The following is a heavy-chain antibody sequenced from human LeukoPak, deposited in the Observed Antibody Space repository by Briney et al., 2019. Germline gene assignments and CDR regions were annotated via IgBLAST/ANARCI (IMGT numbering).Heavy chain of an antibody. CDR1: GFTFSSYG. V-gene: IGHV3-33*06. CDR2: IWHDGSNI. Sequence: GGSLRLSCATSGFTFSSYGMHWVRQAPGKGLEWVAVIWHDGSNIHYADSVQGRFTISRDSSKNMLYLQMNSLRAEDTGVYYCANNGVSPNYYYGMNVWGQGTTVTVSS. J-gene: IGHJ6*02. D-gene: IGHD2-8*01. CDR3: ANNGVSPNYYYGMNV.